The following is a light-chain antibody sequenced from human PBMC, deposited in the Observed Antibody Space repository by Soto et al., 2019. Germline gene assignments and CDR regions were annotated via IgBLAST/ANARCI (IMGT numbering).Light chain of an antibody. V-gene: IGKV3-15*01. J-gene: IGKJ1*01. CDR2: GAS. Sequence: EIVMTQSPATLSLSPGERATLSCRASQSVSSSLAWYQQKPGQAPRLLIYGASTRATGIPARFSGSGSGTEFTLTISSLQSEDSAVYFCQQYNNWRWTFGQGTKVEIK. CDR1: QSVSSS. CDR3: QQYNNWRWT.